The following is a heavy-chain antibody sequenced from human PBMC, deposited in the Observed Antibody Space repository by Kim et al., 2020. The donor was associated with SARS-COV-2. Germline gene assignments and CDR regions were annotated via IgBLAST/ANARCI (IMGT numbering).Heavy chain of an antibody. D-gene: IGHD4-17*01. Sequence: GSLSLTCAVYGGSFSGYYWSWIRQPPGKGLEWIGEINHSGSTNYNPSLKSRVTISVDTSKNQFSLKLSSVTAADTAVYYCARGRTTVTNRHYYYGMDVWGQGTTVTVSS. J-gene: IGHJ6*02. CDR1: GGSFSGYY. CDR2: INHSGST. V-gene: IGHV4-34*01. CDR3: ARGRTTVTNRHYYYGMDV.